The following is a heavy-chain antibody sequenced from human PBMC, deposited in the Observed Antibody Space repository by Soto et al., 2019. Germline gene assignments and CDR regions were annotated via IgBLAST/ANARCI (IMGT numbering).Heavy chain of an antibody. J-gene: IGHJ6*02. Sequence: APLKVSCKASGYTFPNYDIKLVRQAPGQGLEWVGWMNPNSGNTGYAQKFQGRVTMTRNTSISTAYMELSSLRSEDTAVYYCARGSTMYYDFWSGYLNPYYYYGMDVWGQGTTVTVSS. V-gene: IGHV1-8*01. CDR2: MNPNSGNT. CDR3: ARGSTMYYDFWSGYLNPYYYYGMDV. D-gene: IGHD3-3*01. CDR1: GYTFPNYD.